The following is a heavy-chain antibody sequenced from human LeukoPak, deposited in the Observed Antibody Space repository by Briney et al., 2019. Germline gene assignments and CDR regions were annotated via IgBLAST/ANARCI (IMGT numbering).Heavy chain of an antibody. J-gene: IGHJ4*02. D-gene: IGHD4-17*01. Sequence: GASVKVSCKASGYIFTSYAMNWVRQATGQGLEWMGWMNPNSGNTGYAQKFQGRVTMTRNTSISTAYMELSSLRSEDTAVYYCARARTVTTSRSLGYWGQGTLVTVSS. CDR1: GYIFTSYA. CDR2: MNPNSGNT. V-gene: IGHV1-8*02. CDR3: ARARTVTTSRSLGY.